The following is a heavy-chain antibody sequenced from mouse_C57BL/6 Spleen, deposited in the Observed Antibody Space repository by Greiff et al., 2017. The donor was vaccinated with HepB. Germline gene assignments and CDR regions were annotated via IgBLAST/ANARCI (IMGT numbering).Heavy chain of an antibody. D-gene: IGHD2-5*01. Sequence: VQLQESGAELVRPGASVTLSCKASGYTFTDYEMHWVKQTPVHGLEWIGAIDPETGGTAYNQKFKGKAILTADKSSSTAYMELRSLTSEDSAVYYCTRSGGYSNPWFAYWGQGTLVTVSA. CDR3: TRSGGYSNPWFAY. V-gene: IGHV1-15*01. CDR1: GYTFTDYE. J-gene: IGHJ3*01. CDR2: IDPETGGT.